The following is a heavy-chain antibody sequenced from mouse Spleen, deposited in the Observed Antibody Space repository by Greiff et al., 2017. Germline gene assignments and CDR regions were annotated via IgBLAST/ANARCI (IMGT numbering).Heavy chain of an antibody. V-gene: IGHV5-6-3*01. J-gene: IGHJ3*01. CDR3: ARDHWDGFAY. D-gene: IGHD4-1*01. CDR2: INSNGGSN. CDR1: GFTFSSYG. Sequence: EVKVVESGGGLVQPGGSLKLSCAASGFTFSSYGMSWVRQTPDKRLELVATINSNGGSNYYPDSVTGRFTISRDNAKNTLYLQMSILKSEDTAMYYCARDHWDGFAYWGQGTLVTVSA.